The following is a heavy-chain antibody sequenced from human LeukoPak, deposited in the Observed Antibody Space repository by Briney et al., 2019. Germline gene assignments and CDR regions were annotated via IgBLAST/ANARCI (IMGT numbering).Heavy chain of an antibody. CDR2: IRSSGST. CDR3: ARDSTSSYCGGDCYAFDI. J-gene: IGHJ3*02. CDR1: GGSINTNY. D-gene: IGHD2-21*02. V-gene: IGHV4-59*01. Sequence: SETLSLTCTVSGGSINTNYWSWIRQPPGKGLEWIGYIRSSGSTNYNPSLKSRVTISMDTSKNQFSLQLSSVTAVDTAVYYCARDSTSSYCGGDCYAFDIWGQGTMVTVSS.